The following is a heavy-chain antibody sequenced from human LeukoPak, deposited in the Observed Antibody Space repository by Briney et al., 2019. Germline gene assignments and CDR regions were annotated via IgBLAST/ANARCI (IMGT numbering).Heavy chain of an antibody. CDR1: GGSVSGGSYY. Sequence: SETLSLTCTVSGGSVSGGSYYWNWIRQPPGKGLEWIGYIYYSGSTNYNPSLKSRVTISVDTSKNQFSLKLSSVTAADTAVYYCARVPRGGDSSVYYTDYWGQGTLVTVSS. D-gene: IGHD3-22*01. V-gene: IGHV4-61*01. CDR2: IYYSGST. CDR3: ARVPRGGDSSVYYTDY. J-gene: IGHJ4*02.